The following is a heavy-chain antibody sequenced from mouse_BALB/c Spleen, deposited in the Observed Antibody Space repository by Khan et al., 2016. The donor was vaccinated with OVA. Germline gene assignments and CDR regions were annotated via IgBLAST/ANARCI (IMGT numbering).Heavy chain of an antibody. V-gene: IGHV3-2*02. D-gene: IGHD1-1*01. CDR2: ISYSGNT. J-gene: IGHJ2*01. CDR1: GYSITSDYA. Sequence: EVQLQESGPGLVKPSQSLSLTCTVTGYSITSDYAWNWIRQFPGNKLEWMGFISYSGNTNYNPSLKSRISITRDTSKTQFCLQLNSVTTEDTATYYCARVYGGDFDYWGQGTTLTVSS. CDR3: ARVYGGDFDY.